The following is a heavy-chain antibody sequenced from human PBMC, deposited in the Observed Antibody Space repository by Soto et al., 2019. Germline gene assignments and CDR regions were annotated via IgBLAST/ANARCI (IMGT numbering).Heavy chain of an antibody. D-gene: IGHD5-18*01. CDR1: GFSLTTTGEA. CDR2: LYWDDDT. J-gene: IGHJ4*02. Sequence: QITLKESGPTLVKPTQTLTLTCTFSGFSLTTTGEAVGWIRQPPGKALEWLAILYWDDDTRFSPSLESRLTIAKDTSKKQVVLTMTNLDPVDTATYYCAHSGPYTYGRGLDYWGLGTLVIVSS. V-gene: IGHV2-5*02. CDR3: AHSGPYTYGRGLDY.